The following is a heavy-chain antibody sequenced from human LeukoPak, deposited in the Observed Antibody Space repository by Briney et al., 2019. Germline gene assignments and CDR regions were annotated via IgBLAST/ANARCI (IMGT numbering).Heavy chain of an antibody. J-gene: IGHJ4*02. CDR3: ATYSYDSSGYSRGFDY. V-gene: IGHV3-11*04. CDR2: ISSSASTI. Sequence: GGSLRLSCAASGFTFSDYYMSWIRQAPGKGREWVSYISSSASTIYYADSVKGRFTISRDNAKNSLYLQMNSLRAEDTAVYYCATYSYDSSGYSRGFDYWGQGTLVTVSS. CDR1: GFTFSDYY. D-gene: IGHD3-22*01.